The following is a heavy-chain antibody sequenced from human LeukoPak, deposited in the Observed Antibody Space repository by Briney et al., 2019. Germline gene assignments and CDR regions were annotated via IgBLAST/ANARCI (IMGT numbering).Heavy chain of an antibody. CDR2: IYYSGST. J-gene: IGHJ3*02. V-gene: IGHV4-39*07. CDR3: ASALLFRGAFDI. CDR1: ISISSSSYY. Sequence: NPSETLSLTCTVSISISSSSYYWGWIRQPPGKGLEWIGSIYYSGSTYYNPSLKSRVTISVDTSKNQFSLKLSSVTAADTAVYYCASALLFRGAFDIWGQGTMVTVSS. D-gene: IGHD5/OR15-5a*01.